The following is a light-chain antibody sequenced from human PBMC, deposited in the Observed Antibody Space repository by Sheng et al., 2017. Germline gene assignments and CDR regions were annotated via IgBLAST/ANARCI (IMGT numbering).Light chain of an antibody. J-gene: IGLJ2*01. CDR2: ETD. CDR3: QSFDSRDRHVI. Sequence: FILTQPHSVSASPGKTVSISCTRSSDSIDTNNVQWYQQRPGSPPTTVIYETDQRPSGVPDRFSGSIDTSSNSACLTISGLRTEDEADYYCQSFDSRDRHVIFGGGTRLTVL. V-gene: IGLV6-57*01. CDR1: SDSIDTNN.